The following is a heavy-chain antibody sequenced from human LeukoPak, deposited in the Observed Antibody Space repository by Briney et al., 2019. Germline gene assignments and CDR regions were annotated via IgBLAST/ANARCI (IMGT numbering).Heavy chain of an antibody. Sequence: TSETQSLTCAVYGGSFSDYYWSWIRQPPGKGLEWIGEINHSGSTNYNPSLKSRVTISVDTSKNQFSLKLSSVTAADTAVYYCAGSIAARLDYWGQGTLVTVSS. J-gene: IGHJ4*02. D-gene: IGHD6-6*01. CDR2: INHSGST. V-gene: IGHV4-34*01. CDR1: GGSFSDYY. CDR3: AGSIAARLDY.